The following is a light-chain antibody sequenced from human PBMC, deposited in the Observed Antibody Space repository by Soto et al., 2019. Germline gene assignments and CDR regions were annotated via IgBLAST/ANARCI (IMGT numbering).Light chain of an antibody. V-gene: IGKV1-12*01. CDR1: QGVSTW. CDR2: ATS. J-gene: IGKJ1*01. CDR3: QQGHSFPHT. Sequence: DIQMTQSPSSVSASVGDRVTITCRASQGVSTWLAWYQQKPGTAPKLLISATSSLQSGVPSRFSGSGYGTDFTLTISSLQPEDFATYYCQQGHSFPHTFGQGTKVEIK.